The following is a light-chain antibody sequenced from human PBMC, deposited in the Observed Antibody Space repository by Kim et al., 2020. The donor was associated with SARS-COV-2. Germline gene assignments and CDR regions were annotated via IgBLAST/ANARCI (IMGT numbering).Light chain of an antibody. Sequence: VSPGQTASITCSGDKLGDKYACWYQQKPGQSPVLVIYQDSKRPSGIPERFSGSNSGNTAALTISGTQAMDEADYYCQAWDSSTSVVFGGGTQLTVL. CDR3: QAWDSSTSVV. V-gene: IGLV3-1*01. J-gene: IGLJ2*01. CDR1: KLGDKY. CDR2: QDS.